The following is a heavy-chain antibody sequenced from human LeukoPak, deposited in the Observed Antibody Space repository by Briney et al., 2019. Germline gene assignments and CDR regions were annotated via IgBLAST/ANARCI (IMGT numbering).Heavy chain of an antibody. CDR1: GYTFTSYY. J-gene: IGHJ3*02. V-gene: IGHV1-46*04. D-gene: IGHD5-12*01. CDR2: INPSGGST. CDR3: ARGSSGYRNAFDI. Sequence: ASVKVSCKASGYTFTSYYIHWVRQAPGQGLEWMGIINPSGGSTNYADSVKGRFTISRDNDKNTLYLQMNSLRAEDTAVYYCARGSSGYRNAFDIWGQGTMVTVSS.